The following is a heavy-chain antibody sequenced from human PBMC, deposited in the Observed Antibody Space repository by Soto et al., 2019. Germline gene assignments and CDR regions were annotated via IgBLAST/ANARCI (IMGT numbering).Heavy chain of an antibody. CDR3: TRAGYGDYLGDYFDY. D-gene: IGHD4-17*01. J-gene: IGHJ4*02. CDR2: IRSKAYGGTT. CDR1: GFTFGDYA. Sequence: EVQLVESGGGLVQPGRSVRLSCTASGFTFGDYAMSWFRQAPGKGLEWVGFIRSKAYGGTTEYAASVKGRFTISRDDSKSIAYLQMNSLKTEDTAVYYYTRAGYGDYLGDYFDYWGQGTLVTVSS. V-gene: IGHV3-49*03.